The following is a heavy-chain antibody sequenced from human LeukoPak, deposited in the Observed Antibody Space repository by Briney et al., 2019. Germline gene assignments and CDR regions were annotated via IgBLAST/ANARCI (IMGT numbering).Heavy chain of an antibody. J-gene: IGHJ4*02. V-gene: IGHV1-46*02. CDR1: GYTFNSYY. Sequence: ASLKVSCTASGYTFNSYYMHWVRQAPGQGLEWMGIINPSVGSTTSAQKFEGRVTMTRDTSTSTVYMELSSLRSEDTAVYYCARGSSGWYEGGFDYWGQGTLVTVSS. CDR2: INPSVGST. CDR3: ARGSSGWYEGGFDY. D-gene: IGHD6-19*01.